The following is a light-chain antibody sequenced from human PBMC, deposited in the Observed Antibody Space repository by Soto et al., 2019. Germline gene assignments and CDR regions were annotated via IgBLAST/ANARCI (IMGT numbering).Light chain of an antibody. CDR2: GAS. J-gene: IGKJ1*01. CDR3: QQYVSSRT. Sequence: EIVLTQYQGTLSLSPGERATLSCRASQSVSSSYLAWYQQKPGQAPRLLIYGASSRATGIPDRFSGSGSGTDFTLTISRLEPEDFAVYYCQQYVSSRTFGQGTKV. V-gene: IGKV3-20*01. CDR1: QSVSSSY.